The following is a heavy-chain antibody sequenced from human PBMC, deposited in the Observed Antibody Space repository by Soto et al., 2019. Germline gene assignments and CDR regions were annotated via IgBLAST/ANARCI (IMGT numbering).Heavy chain of an antibody. CDR3: ARRWASFDY. CDR1: GYTFKDYY. V-gene: IGHV1-2*02. J-gene: IGHJ4*02. CDR2: IIPSSGDT. D-gene: IGHD3-16*01. Sequence: QVQLVQSGAEVKKPGASVKVSCQASGYTFKDYYIHWVRQAPGQGPEWMGWIIPSSGDTKYAQKFEGRVTMTRDTSIDTAYMEPSRLRSDDTAVYYCARRWASFDYWGQGTLVTVSS.